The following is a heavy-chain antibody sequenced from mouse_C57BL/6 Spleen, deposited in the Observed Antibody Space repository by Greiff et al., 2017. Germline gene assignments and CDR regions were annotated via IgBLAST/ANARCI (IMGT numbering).Heavy chain of an antibody. D-gene: IGHD1-3*01. CDR2: IWGGGST. CDR3: ARNKGYYFDY. J-gene: IGHJ2*01. Sequence: VKLMESGPGLVQPSQSLSITCTVSGFSLTSYGVHWVRQSPGKGLEWLGVIWGGGSTDYNAAFISRLCISKDNSKSQVFLKMNSLQAEDTAIYYCARNKGYYFDYWGQGTTLTVAS. V-gene: IGHV2-2*01. CDR1: GFSLTSYG.